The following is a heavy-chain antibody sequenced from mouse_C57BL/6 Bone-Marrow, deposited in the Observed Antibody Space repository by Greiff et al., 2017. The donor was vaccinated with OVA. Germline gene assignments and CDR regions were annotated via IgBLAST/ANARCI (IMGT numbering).Heavy chain of an antibody. D-gene: IGHD1-1*01. CDR2: FHPYNDDT. CDR3: ARGPPYYGSSHWYFDV. Sequence: QVQLKESGAELVKPGASVKMSCKASGYTFTTYPIEWMKQNHGKSLEWIGNFHPYNDDTKYNEKFKGKATLTVEKSSSTVYLELSRLTSDDSAVYYCARGPPYYGSSHWYFDVWGTGTTVTVSS. J-gene: IGHJ1*03. V-gene: IGHV1-47*01. CDR1: GYTFTTYP.